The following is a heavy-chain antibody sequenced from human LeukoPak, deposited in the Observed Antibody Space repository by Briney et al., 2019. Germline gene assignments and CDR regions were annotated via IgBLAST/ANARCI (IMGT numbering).Heavy chain of an antibody. Sequence: PGGSLRLSCAASGFTFSSYAMHWVRQAPGKGLEGVAVISYDGSNKYYADSVKGRFTISRDNSKNTLYLQMNSLSAEDTAVYYCARDCYGHPPSYFDYWGQGTLVTVSS. V-gene: IGHV3-30-3*01. J-gene: IGHJ4*02. CDR3: ARDCYGHPPSYFDY. CDR2: ISYDGSNK. CDR1: GFTFSSYA. D-gene: IGHD4-17*01.